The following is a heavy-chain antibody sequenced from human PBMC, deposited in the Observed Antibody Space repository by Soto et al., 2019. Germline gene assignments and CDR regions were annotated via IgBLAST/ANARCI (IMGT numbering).Heavy chain of an antibody. J-gene: IGHJ6*02. Sequence: SVKISCKACGGTFSSYAISCVRQASGHGLEWMGGISPIFGTENYAQKFQGRVTITADESTSRAYMELSSRRAEDTAVYYCAKSGTTPEDYFYGMDVWGQGTTVNVSS. V-gene: IGHV1-69*13. CDR3: AKSGTTPEDYFYGMDV. CDR1: GGTFSSYA. CDR2: ISPIFGTE. D-gene: IGHD1-7*01.